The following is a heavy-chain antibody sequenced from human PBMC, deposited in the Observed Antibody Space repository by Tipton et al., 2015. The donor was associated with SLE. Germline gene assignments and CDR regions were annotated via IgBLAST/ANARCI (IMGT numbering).Heavy chain of an antibody. J-gene: IGHJ4*02. V-gene: IGHV3-9*01. Sequence: SLRLSCAASGFTFDDFAMHWVRQVPGKGLEWVSGISWDGLIGYADSVKGRFTISRDNAKKSLYLQMNSLRAEDTAVYFCASPGPATWGSPYYFDYWGQGTLVTVSS. CDR3: ASPGPATWGSPYYFDY. CDR2: ISWDGLI. CDR1: GFTFDDFA. D-gene: IGHD5-12*01.